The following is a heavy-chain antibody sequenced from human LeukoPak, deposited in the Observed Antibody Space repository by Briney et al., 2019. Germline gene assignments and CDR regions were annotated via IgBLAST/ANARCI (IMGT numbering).Heavy chain of an antibody. Sequence: ASVKASCKPSGYTFTGYYMRCVPPTPRQGLGWMWWINPNRGGTNSAQKFQGRVTMTRDTSISTAYMELSRLRSDDTAVYYCARVRIGVVSASPITDYGMDVWGEGTTVTVSS. CDR1: GYTFTGYY. CDR3: ARVRIGVVSASPITDYGMDV. D-gene: IGHD2-21*02. CDR2: INPNRGGT. J-gene: IGHJ6*04. V-gene: IGHV1-2*02.